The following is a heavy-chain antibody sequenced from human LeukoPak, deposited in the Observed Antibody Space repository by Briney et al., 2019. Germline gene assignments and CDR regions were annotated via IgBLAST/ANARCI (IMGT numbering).Heavy chain of an antibody. V-gene: IGHV3-48*04. CDR3: AELGITMIGGV. CDR1: GFTFSSYS. Sequence: GGSLRLSCAASGFTFSSYSMNWVRQAPGKGLEWVSYISSSSSTIYYADSVKGRFTISRDNAKNSLYLQMNSLRAEDTAVYYCAELGITMIGGVWGKGTAVTISS. J-gene: IGHJ6*04. D-gene: IGHD3-10*02. CDR2: ISSSSSTI.